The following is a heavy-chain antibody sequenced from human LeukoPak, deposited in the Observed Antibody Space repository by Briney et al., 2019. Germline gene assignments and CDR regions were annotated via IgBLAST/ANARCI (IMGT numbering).Heavy chain of an antibody. D-gene: IGHD5-24*01. CDR3: ARDAGDGYNYFDY. J-gene: IGHJ4*02. V-gene: IGHV3-23*01. CDR1: GFTFSIYA. Sequence: PGGSLRLSCAASGFTFSIYAMSWVRQAPGKGLEWVSLISGSGDSTYYADSVKGRFTISRDNSKNTLYLQMNSLRAEDTAVYYCARDAGDGYNYFDYWGQGTLVTVSS. CDR2: ISGSGDST.